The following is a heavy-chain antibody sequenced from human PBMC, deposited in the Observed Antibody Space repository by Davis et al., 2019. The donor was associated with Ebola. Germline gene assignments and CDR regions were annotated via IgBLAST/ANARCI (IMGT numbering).Heavy chain of an antibody. J-gene: IGHJ5*02. CDR2: INPNSGGT. Sequence: AASVKVSCKPSGYTFTDYYMHWPRQAPGQGLEWMGWINPNSGGTNYAQNFQGRVTMTSDTSISTAYMDLGGLRSDDTAVYYCAREDIVSVHGWLDPWGQGTLVTVSS. CDR1: GYTFTDYY. D-gene: IGHD2-15*01. V-gene: IGHV1-2*02. CDR3: AREDIVSVHGWLDP.